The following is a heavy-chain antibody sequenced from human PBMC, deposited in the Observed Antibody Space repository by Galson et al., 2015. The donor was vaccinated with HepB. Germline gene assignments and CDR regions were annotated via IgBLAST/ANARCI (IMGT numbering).Heavy chain of an antibody. CDR1: GGTFSSYA. CDR3: ARVPFQQQLVTGYYYYYGMDV. J-gene: IGHJ6*02. V-gene: IGHV1-69*13. D-gene: IGHD6-13*01. Sequence: SVKVSCKASGGTFSSYAISWVRQAPGQGLEWMGGIIPIFGIANYAQKFQGRVTITADESTSTAYMELSSLRPEDTAVYYCARVPFQQQLVTGYYYYYGMDVWGQGTTVTVSS. CDR2: IIPIFGIA.